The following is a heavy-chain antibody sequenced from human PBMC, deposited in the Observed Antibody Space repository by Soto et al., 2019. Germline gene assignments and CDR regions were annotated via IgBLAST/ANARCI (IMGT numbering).Heavy chain of an antibody. CDR1: GGSISSGGYY. J-gene: IGHJ4*02. CDR3: ARGIPFGVPL. Sequence: SETLSLTCTVSGGSISSGGYYWSWIRQHPGKGLEWIGYIYYSGSTYYNPSLKSRVTISVDTSKNQFSLKLSSVTAADTAVYYSARGIPFGVPLWGQGTLVTVSS. CDR2: IYYSGST. V-gene: IGHV4-31*03. D-gene: IGHD3-16*01.